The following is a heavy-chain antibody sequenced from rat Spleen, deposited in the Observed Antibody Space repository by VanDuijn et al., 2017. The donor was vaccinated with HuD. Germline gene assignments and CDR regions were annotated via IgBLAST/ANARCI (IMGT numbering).Heavy chain of an antibody. V-gene: IGHV5-29*01. CDR1: GFTFSDFF. Sequence: EVQLVESDGGLVQPGRSLKLSCAASGFTFSDFFMAWVRQAPAKGLEWVATISSDGSNTYYRGSVKGRFTISRDNAKSTLYLQMDSLRSEDTATYYCARQWLTGSHWFFDFWGPGTMVTVSS. CDR3: ARQWLTGSHWFFDF. CDR2: ISSDGSNT. J-gene: IGHJ1*01. D-gene: IGHD1-4*01.